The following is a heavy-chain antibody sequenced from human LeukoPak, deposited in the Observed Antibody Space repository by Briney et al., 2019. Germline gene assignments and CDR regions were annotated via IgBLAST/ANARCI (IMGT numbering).Heavy chain of an antibody. CDR1: GFTVSSNH. D-gene: IGHD3-9*01. CDR3: ARTGYANNWFDP. J-gene: IGHJ5*02. Sequence: GGSLRLSCVASGFTVSSNHRSWVRQAPGKGLEWVSVIYSGGSTYYADSVKGRFTISRDNSKNTLYLQMNSLRAEDTAVYYCARTGYANNWFDPWGQGTLVTVSS. CDR2: IYSGGST. V-gene: IGHV3-53*01.